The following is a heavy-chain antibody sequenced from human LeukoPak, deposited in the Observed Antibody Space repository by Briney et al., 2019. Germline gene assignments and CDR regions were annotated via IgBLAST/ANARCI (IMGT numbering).Heavy chain of an antibody. V-gene: IGHV3-23*01. J-gene: IGHJ4*02. CDR3: AKDPDYYGSESYLNY. CDR2: ISGSAGST. D-gene: IGHD3-10*01. Sequence: GGSLRLSCAVSGFTFSNFAMSWVPQAPGRGLECISTISGSAGSTHYADSVKGRFTISRDNSKNTLYLQMNGLRAEDTAVYYCAKDPDYYGSESYLNYWGQGTLVTVSS. CDR1: GFTFSNFA.